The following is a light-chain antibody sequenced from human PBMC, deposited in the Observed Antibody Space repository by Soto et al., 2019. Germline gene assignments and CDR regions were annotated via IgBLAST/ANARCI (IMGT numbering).Light chain of an antibody. CDR3: SSSTSSSTLV. CDR2: EVR. V-gene: IGLV2-14*01. CDR1: ASDVGAYDY. J-gene: IGLJ1*01. Sequence: QCALTQPASVSGSPGQSITISCTGTASDVGAYDYVSWYQHHPGKPPKLLIFEVRDRPSGVSNRFSGSKSGNTASLTISGLQPEDEADYFCSSSTSSSTLVFGTVTKVTVL.